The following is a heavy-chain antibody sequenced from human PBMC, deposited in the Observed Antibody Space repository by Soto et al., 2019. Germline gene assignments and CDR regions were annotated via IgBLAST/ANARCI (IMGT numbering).Heavy chain of an antibody. CDR3: TTSWEWEKLYFDY. Sequence: EVQLVESGGGLVKPRGSLRLSCAASAFTFSNAWMTWVRQPPGKGLEWVGQIKSEPDGVTIDYATPVKGRFTISRDDSKNTLYLQMNNLNTEDTGVYYCTTSWEWEKLYFDYWGQGTLVTVSS. D-gene: IGHD1-26*01. J-gene: IGHJ4*02. V-gene: IGHV3-15*05. CDR2: IKSEPDGVTI. CDR1: AFTFSNAW.